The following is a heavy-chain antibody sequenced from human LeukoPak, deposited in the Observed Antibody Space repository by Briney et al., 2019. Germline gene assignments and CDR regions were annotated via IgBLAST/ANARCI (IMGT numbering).Heavy chain of an antibody. V-gene: IGHV1-69*01. D-gene: IGHD4-23*01. Sequence: SVKVSCRASGGTFSSYAISWVRQAPGQGLEWMGGIIPIFGTANYAQKFQGRVTITADESTSTAYMELSSLRSEDTAVYYCARGRWRRGSATHYWFDPWGQGTLVTVSS. CDR1: GGTFSSYA. CDR2: IIPIFGTA. J-gene: IGHJ5*02. CDR3: ARGRWRRGSATHYWFDP.